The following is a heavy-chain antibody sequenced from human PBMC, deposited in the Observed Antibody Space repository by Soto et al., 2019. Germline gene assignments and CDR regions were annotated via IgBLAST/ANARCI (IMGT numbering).Heavy chain of an antibody. CDR2: INAGNGNT. V-gene: IGHV1-3*01. CDR1: GYTFTSYA. D-gene: IGHD3-10*01. J-gene: IGHJ4*02. Sequence: ASVKVSCKASGYTFTSYAMHWVRQAPGQRLAWMGWINAGNGNTKYSQKFQGRVTITRDTSASTAYMELSSLRSEDTAVYYCARDNRGRPGYFDYWGQGTLVTVSS. CDR3: ARDNRGRPGYFDY.